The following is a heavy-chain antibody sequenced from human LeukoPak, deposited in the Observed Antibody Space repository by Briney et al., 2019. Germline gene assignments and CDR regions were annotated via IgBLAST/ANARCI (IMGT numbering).Heavy chain of an antibody. D-gene: IGHD2-8*01. CDR2: IYYTGST. CDR3: ARAVLATKSEHWFDS. CDR1: GGSISSFY. V-gene: IGHV4-59*01. Sequence: SETLSLTCTVSGGSISSFYWSWIRQPPGKGLEWIGYIYYTGSTNYNSSLKSRVTISVDTSKNQFSLNLSSVTAADTAMYYCARAVLATKSEHWFDSWGQGTWSPSPQ. J-gene: IGHJ5*01.